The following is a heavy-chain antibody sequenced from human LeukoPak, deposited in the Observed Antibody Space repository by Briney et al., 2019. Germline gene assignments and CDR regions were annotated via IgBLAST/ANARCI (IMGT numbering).Heavy chain of an antibody. CDR3: ARGPYYYDSSGYYWSFDY. CDR1: GFTFSSYW. CDR2: IKQDGSEK. Sequence: GGFLRLSCAASGFTFSSYWMSWVRQAPGKGLEWVANIKQDGSEKYYVDSVKGRFTISRDNAKNSLYLQMNSLRAEDTAVYYCARGPYYYDSSGYYWSFDYWGQGTLVTVSS. D-gene: IGHD3-22*01. V-gene: IGHV3-7*01. J-gene: IGHJ4*02.